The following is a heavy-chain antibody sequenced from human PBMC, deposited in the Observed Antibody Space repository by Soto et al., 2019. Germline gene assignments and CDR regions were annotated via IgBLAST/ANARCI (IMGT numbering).Heavy chain of an antibody. CDR2: IYYSGST. CDR1: GGSISSGGYY. D-gene: IGHD5-18*01. CDR3: ARGSRDTAMGAAFDS. V-gene: IGHV4-31*03. J-gene: IGHJ4*02. Sequence: QVQLQESGPGLVKPSQTLSLTCTVSGGSISSGGYYWSWIRQHPGKGLEWIGYIYYSGSTYYNPSLKSRVTISVDTSKNRFSLKLSSVTAADTAVYYCARGSRDTAMGAAFDSWGQGTLVTVSS.